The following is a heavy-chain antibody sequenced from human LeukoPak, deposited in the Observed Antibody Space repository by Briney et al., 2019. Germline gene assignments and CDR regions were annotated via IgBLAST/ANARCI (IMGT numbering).Heavy chain of an antibody. Sequence: PSETLFLTCTVSGGSISSYYWSWIRQPPGKGLEWIGYIYYSGSTNYNPSLKSRVTISVDTSKNQFSLKLSSVTAADTAVYYCARLGITMVRGVTNDAFDIWGQGTMVTVSS. J-gene: IGHJ3*02. CDR3: ARLGITMVRGVTNDAFDI. D-gene: IGHD3-10*01. V-gene: IGHV4-59*01. CDR2: IYYSGST. CDR1: GGSISSYY.